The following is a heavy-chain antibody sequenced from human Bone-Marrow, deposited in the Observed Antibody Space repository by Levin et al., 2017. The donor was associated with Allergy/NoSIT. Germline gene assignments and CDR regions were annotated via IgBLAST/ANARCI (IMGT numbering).Heavy chain of an antibody. CDR2: INSDGSST. CDR3: ARTTYYDILTGYDY. V-gene: IGHV3-74*01. D-gene: IGHD3-9*01. Sequence: GGSLRLSCAASGFTFSSYWMHWVRQAPGKGLVWVSRINSDGSSTSYADSVKGRFTISRDNAKNTLYLQMNSLRAEDTAVYYCARTTYYDILTGYDYWGQGTLVTVSS. CDR1: GFTFSSYW. J-gene: IGHJ4*02.